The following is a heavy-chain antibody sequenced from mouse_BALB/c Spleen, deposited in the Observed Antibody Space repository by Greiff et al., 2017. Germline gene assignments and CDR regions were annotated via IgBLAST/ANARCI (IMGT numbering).Heavy chain of an antibody. CDR1: GFTFSSYY. CDR3: ARRYDSHFDY. CDR2: INSNGGST. D-gene: IGHD2-4*01. J-gene: IGHJ2*01. Sequence: EVHLVESGGGLVKLGGSLKLSCAASGFTFSSYYMSWVRQTPEKRLELVAAINSNGGSTYYPDTVKGRFTISRDNAKNTLYLQMSSLKSEDTALYYCARRYDSHFDYWGQGTTLTVSS. V-gene: IGHV5-6-2*01.